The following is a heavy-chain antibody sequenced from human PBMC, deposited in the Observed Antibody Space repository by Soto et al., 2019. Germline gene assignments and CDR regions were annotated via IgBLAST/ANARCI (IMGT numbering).Heavy chain of an antibody. Sequence: GASVKVSCKASGGTFSSYAISWVRQAPGQGLEWMGGIIPIFGTANYAQKFQGRVTITADESTSTAYMELSSLRSEDTAVYYCARDIPIAAVDNWFDPWGQGTLVTVSS. D-gene: IGHD6-13*01. V-gene: IGHV1-69*13. CDR3: ARDIPIAAVDNWFDP. CDR2: IIPIFGTA. J-gene: IGHJ5*02. CDR1: GGTFSSYA.